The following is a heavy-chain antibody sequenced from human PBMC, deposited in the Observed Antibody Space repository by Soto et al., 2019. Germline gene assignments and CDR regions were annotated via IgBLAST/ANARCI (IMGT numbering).Heavy chain of an antibody. CDR1: GYTFTRYG. CDR2: INTYNGNT. D-gene: IGHD3-16*01. V-gene: IGHV1-18*01. Sequence: QVQLVQAGAEVKNPGASVKVSCKASGYTFTRYGIGWARQAPGQGLEWMGWINTYNGNTNYAQNVQGRVTLTADTSASTAYMELRSLISNVTAIYYCAMVDVYVTPTPQDVWVQGTTVIVSS. J-gene: IGHJ6*02. CDR3: AMVDVYVTPTPQDV.